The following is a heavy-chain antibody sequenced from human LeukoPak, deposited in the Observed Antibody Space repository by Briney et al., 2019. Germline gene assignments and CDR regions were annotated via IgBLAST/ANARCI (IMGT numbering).Heavy chain of an antibody. CDR1: GGSFSGYY. D-gene: IGHD2-2*01. Sequence: SGALPLTCAVYGGSFSGYYWSWLRQPPGRGVEWIGEINHSGSTNYKPSPKCRVTISVNTSKNQFSLVLSSVTAADTAVYYCARNVVVPAATQYYYYGMDVWGKGTTVTVSS. CDR3: ARNVVVPAATQYYYYGMDV. J-gene: IGHJ6*04. CDR2: INHSGST. V-gene: IGHV4-34*01.